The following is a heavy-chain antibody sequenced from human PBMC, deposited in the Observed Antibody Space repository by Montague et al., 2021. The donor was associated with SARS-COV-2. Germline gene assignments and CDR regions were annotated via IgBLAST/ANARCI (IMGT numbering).Heavy chain of an antibody. Sequence: SLRLSCAASGFTFNNYGIHWVRQAPGKVLEWMAVISYEGSQKFXXXSXXXRSXISRDSAQSTVYLQLNSLRVEATAVSYCAKASQVFWLGQFARDAFDIWGQGTTVSVSS. J-gene: IGHJ3*02. D-gene: IGHD3-10*01. CDR1: GFTFNNYG. V-gene: IGHV3-30*18. CDR2: ISYEGSQK. CDR3: AKASQVFWLGQFARDAFDI.